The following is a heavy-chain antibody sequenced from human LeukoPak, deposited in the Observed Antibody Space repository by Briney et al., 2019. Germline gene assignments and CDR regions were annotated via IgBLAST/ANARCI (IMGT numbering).Heavy chain of an antibody. CDR1: GFTFSSYY. Sequence: GGSLRLSCAGSGFTFSSYYMIWVRQAPGKGLEWVSYISRGSSTIYYADSVKGRFTISRDNATNSLYLQMNSLRDEDTAVYYCAGDQFYAFDIWGQGTMVTVSS. V-gene: IGHV3-48*02. CDR3: AGDQFYAFDI. CDR2: ISRGSSTI. J-gene: IGHJ3*02.